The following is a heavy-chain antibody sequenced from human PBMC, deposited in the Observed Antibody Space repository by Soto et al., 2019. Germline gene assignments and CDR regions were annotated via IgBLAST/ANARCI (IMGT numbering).Heavy chain of an antibody. V-gene: IGHV1-46*03. Sequence: QVQLVQPGAEVKKPGASVKVSCKASGYIFTSYYIHWVRQAPGQGLEWMGWINPFDGSRMFAQSFQGRVTMTRDTSTSTVYMEVRSLRSEDTAVYYCSRVDPGETSPFDHWGQGTLVTVSS. J-gene: IGHJ4*02. D-gene: IGHD3-10*01. CDR3: SRVDPGETSPFDH. CDR2: INPFDGSR. CDR1: GYIFTSYY.